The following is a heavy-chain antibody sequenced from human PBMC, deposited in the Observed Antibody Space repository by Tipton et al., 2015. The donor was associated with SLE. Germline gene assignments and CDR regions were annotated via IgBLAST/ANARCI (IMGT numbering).Heavy chain of an antibody. D-gene: IGHD6-13*01. Sequence: TLSLTCTVSGGSVSSGSYYWSWIRQPPGKGLEWIGNVYYSGSTDYNPSLKSRVVISLDTSKNHFSLKLSSVAAADTAVYYCARDGSSQGRRWFDPWGQGTLVTVSS. J-gene: IGHJ5*02. CDR1: GGSVSSGSYY. CDR2: VYYSGST. CDR3: ARDGSSQGRRWFDP. V-gene: IGHV4-61*03.